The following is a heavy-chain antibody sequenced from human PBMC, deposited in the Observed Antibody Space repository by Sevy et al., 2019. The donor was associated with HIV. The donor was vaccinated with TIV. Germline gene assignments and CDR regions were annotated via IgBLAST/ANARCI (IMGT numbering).Heavy chain of an antibody. CDR1: GISFNNYA. J-gene: IGHJ2*01. D-gene: IGHD5-12*01. CDR3: AKDGFVDMTMSGRTIRNDWYFDF. CDR2: ISGSGVST. V-gene: IGHV3-23*01. Sequence: GGSLRLSCAASGISFNNYAMSWVRQAPGKGLEWVSAISGSGVSTYYADSVKDRFTISRDNSKNTLYLQMNSLRAEDTAVYYCAKDGFVDMTMSGRTIRNDWYFDFGGRGTLVTVSS.